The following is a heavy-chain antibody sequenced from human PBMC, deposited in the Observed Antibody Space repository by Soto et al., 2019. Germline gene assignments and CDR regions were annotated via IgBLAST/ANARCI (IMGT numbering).Heavy chain of an antibody. CDR2: IYWDDDK. CDR3: AHCSTGFSSYPDY. J-gene: IGHJ4*02. Sequence: QITLKESGPTLVKPTQTLTLICTFSGFSLSTSGVGVGWIRQPPGKALEWLELIYWDDDKRYSSSLKSRLTITKDHSKNLVVITMTKMEPVDTATYYCAHCSTGFSSYPDYWGQGTLVTVSS. V-gene: IGHV2-5*02. D-gene: IGHD6-19*01. CDR1: GFSLSTSGVG.